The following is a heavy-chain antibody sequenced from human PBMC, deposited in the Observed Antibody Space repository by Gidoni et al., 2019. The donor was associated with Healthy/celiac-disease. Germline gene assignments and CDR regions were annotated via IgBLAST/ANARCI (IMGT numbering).Heavy chain of an antibody. V-gene: IGHV3-30-3*01. J-gene: IGHJ4*02. CDR3: ARDYQWELLGHFDY. Sequence: QVQLVESGGGVVQPGRSLRLSCAASGFTFSSYAMHWVRQAPGKGLEWVAVISYDGSNKYYADSVKGRFTISRDNSKNTLYLQMNSLRAEDTAVYYCARDYQWELLGHFDYWGQGTLVTVSS. D-gene: IGHD1-26*01. CDR1: GFTFSSYA. CDR2: ISYDGSNK.